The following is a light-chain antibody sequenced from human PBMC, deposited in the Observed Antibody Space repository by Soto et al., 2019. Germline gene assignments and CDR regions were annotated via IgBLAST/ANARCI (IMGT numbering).Light chain of an antibody. Sequence: ELTQPPSVSVSPGQTASITCSGDKLGDKYACWYQQKPGQSPVLVIYQDSKRPSGIPERFSGSNSGNTATLTISGTQAMDEADYYCQAWDSSTRGVFGTGTKLTVL. CDR1: KLGDKY. V-gene: IGLV3-1*01. J-gene: IGLJ1*01. CDR3: QAWDSSTRGV. CDR2: QDS.